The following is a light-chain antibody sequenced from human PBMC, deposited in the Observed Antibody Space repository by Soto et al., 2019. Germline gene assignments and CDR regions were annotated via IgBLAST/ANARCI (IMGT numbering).Light chain of an antibody. V-gene: IGKV3-20*01. CDR1: QSVSNTY. Sequence: EIVLTQSPGTLSLSPGERVTLSCRASQSVSNTYLAWYQQKPGQAPRLLISGASRRATGIPDRFNGAGSGKDFTLTLSRLEPEDFALYYCQQHDILPITFGQGTRLEIK. CDR3: QQHDILPIT. J-gene: IGKJ5*01. CDR2: GAS.